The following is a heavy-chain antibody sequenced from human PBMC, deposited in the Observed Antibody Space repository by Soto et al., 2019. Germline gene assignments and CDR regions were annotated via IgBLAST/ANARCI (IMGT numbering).Heavy chain of an antibody. Sequence: GGSLRLSCAASGFTFSSYGMPWVRQAPGKGLEWVAVIWYDGSNKYYADSVKGRFTISRDNSKNTLYLQMNSLRADYTAVYYCARGSVSATVFDYWGQGTLVTVSS. CDR1: GFTFSSYG. V-gene: IGHV3-33*01. CDR3: ARGSVSATVFDY. D-gene: IGHD4-17*01. CDR2: IWYDGSNK. J-gene: IGHJ4*02.